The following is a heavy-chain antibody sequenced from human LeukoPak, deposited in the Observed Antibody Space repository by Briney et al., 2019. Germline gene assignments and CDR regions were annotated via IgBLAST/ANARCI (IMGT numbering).Heavy chain of an antibody. Sequence: AGGSLRLYCAASGFTFSSYAMSWVRQAAGKGLEWVSAISGSGGSTYYADSVKGRFTISRDNSKNTLYLQMNSLRAEDTAVYYCAKVGGYAQRHYYYYYGMDVWGQGTTVTVSS. J-gene: IGHJ6*02. D-gene: IGHD5-12*01. V-gene: IGHV3-23*01. CDR2: ISGSGGST. CDR1: GFTFSSYA. CDR3: AKVGGYAQRHYYYYYGMDV.